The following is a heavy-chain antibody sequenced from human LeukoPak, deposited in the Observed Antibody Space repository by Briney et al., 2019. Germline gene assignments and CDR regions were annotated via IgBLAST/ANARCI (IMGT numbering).Heavy chain of an antibody. V-gene: IGHV1-2*02. CDR2: INPNSGGT. D-gene: IGHD1-26*01. J-gene: IGHJ6*02. CDR1: GYTFSGYY. Sequence: ASVKVSCKASGYTFSGYYMHWVRQAPGQGLEWMGWINPNSGGTNYAQRFQGRVTMTRDTSISTAYMELTRLRSDDTAVYYCARGEERANYYYYYGMDVWGQGTTVTVSS. CDR3: ARGEERANYYYYYGMDV.